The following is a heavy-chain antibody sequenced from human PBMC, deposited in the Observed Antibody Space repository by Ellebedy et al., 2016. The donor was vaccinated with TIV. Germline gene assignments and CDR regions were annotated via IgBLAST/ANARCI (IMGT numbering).Heavy chain of an antibody. V-gene: IGHV3-7*03. J-gene: IGHJ6*02. CDR1: GFTFSSYW. CDR3: ARNPRYYDSSGSYYYYGMDV. CDR2: IKQDGSEK. Sequence: GESLKISYAASGFTFSSYWMSWVRQAPGKGLEWVANIKQDGSEKYYVDSVKGRFTISRDNAKNSLYLQMHSLRADDTAVYYCARNPRYYDSSGSYYYYGMDVWGQGTTVTVSS. D-gene: IGHD3-22*01.